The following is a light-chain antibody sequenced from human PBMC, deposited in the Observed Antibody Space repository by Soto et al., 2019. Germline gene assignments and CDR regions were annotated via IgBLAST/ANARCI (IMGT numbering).Light chain of an antibody. CDR2: GNS. J-gene: IGLJ3*02. V-gene: IGLV1-40*01. CDR3: WSYDSSLSGWV. Sequence: QSVLTQPPSVSGAPGQRVTISCTGSSSNIGAGYDVHWYQQLPGTAPKLLIYGNSNRPSGVPDRFSGSKSGTSASLAITGLRAEDEADYYCWSYDSSLSGWVFGGGTKLTVL. CDR1: SSNIGAGYD.